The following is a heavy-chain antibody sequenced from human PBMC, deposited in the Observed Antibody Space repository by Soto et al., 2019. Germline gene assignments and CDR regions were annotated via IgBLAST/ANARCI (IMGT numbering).Heavy chain of an antibody. CDR2: IIPIFGTA. V-gene: IGHV1-69*13. CDR1: GGTFSSYA. J-gene: IGHJ4*02. CDR3: ARGSIAAALTPFDY. D-gene: IGHD6-13*01. Sequence: SVKVSFKASGGTFSSYAISWVRQAPGQGLEWMGGIIPIFGTANYAQKFQGRVTITADESTSTAYMELSSLRSEDTAVYYCARGSIAAALTPFDYWGQGTPVTVYS.